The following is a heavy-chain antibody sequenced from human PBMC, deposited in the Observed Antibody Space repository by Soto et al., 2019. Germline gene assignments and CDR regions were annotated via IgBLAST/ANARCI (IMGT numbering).Heavy chain of an antibody. CDR3: VKVRGGLSNYYFQY. J-gene: IGHJ4*02. CDR2: ISGSGVST. V-gene: IGHV3-23*01. Sequence: GGSLRLSCAASVFIFSSYAMNCVRQTPGKGLEWVSGISGSGVSTYYADSVKGRFSISRDNSKNTLYLQMNSLRDEDTAIYYCVKVRGGLSNYYFQYWGPGTLVIVSS. D-gene: IGHD1-1*01. CDR1: VFIFSSYA.